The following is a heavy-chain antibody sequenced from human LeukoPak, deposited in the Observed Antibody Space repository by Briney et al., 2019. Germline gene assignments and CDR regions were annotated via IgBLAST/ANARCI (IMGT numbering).Heavy chain of an antibody. CDR2: VYWNDDK. V-gene: IGHV2-5*01. CDR3: AHSKWAPKRITVFGVISLNWFDP. Sequence: SGPTLVNPTQTLTLTCTFSGFSLSTTGVGVGWIRQPPGKAPEWLALVYWNDDKRYSPSLKSRLIITKDTSKNQVVLTMTNMDPVDTATYYCAHSKWAPKRITVFGVISLNWFDPWGQGTLVTVSS. CDR1: GFSLSTTGVG. D-gene: IGHD3-3*01. J-gene: IGHJ5*02.